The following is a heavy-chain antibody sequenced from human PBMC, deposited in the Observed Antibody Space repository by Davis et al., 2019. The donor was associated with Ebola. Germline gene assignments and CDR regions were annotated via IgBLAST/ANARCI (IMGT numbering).Heavy chain of an antibody. CDR1: GGSFRDYY. V-gene: IGHV4-34*01. Sequence: PSETLSLTCAVYGGSFRDYYWSWIRQPPGKGLEWIGEINHIGSTNCNPSLKSRVTMSIDTSKNQFSLNLRSVTAADTAVYYCARETGHYYYYYMDVWGKGTTVTVSS. CDR3: ARETGHYYYYYMDV. J-gene: IGHJ6*03. D-gene: IGHD7-27*01. CDR2: INHIGST.